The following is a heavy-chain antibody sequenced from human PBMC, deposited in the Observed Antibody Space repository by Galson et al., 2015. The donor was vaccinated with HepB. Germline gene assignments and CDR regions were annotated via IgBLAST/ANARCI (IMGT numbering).Heavy chain of an antibody. CDR1: GGTFSSYA. CDR3: ARLTYYYDSSGLGYFDY. V-gene: IGHV1-69*13. D-gene: IGHD3-22*01. CDR2: IIPIFGTA. J-gene: IGHJ4*02. Sequence: SVKVSCKASGGTFSSYAISWVRQAPGQGLEWMGGIIPIFGTANYAQKFQGRVTITADESTSTAYMELSSLRSEDTAVYYCARLTYYYDSSGLGYFDYWGQGTLVTVSS.